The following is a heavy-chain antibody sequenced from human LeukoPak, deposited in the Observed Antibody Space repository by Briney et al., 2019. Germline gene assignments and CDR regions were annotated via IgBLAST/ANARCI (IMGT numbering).Heavy chain of an antibody. D-gene: IGHD4-17*01. CDR2: INPNTGET. Sequence: ASVKVSCKSSGYTFTGYYIHWVRQAPGQGPECMGWINPNTGETSYAQKFQGRVTITGDMSISTAYMELSSLRSEDTAVYYCAAEGALLRSWFDPWGQGTLVTVSS. J-gene: IGHJ5*02. CDR3: AAEGALLRSWFDP. CDR1: GYTFTGYY. V-gene: IGHV1-2*02.